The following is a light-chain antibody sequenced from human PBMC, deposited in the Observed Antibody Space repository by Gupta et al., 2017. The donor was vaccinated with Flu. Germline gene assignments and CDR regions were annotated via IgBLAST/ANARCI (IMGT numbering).Light chain of an antibody. V-gene: IGKV3-11*01. Sequence: GERATLSCRASQSVSSYLAWYQQKPGQAPRLLINYAANRATGIPARFIGSGAGTDVTLTITSREPEDFSVYYCQQRSNWPLTFGGGTKVEIK. CDR2: YAA. CDR3: QQRSNWPLT. J-gene: IGKJ4*01. CDR1: QSVSSY.